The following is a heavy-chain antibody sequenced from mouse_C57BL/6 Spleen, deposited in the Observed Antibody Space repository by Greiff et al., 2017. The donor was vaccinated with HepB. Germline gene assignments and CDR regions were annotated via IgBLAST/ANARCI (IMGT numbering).Heavy chain of an antibody. CDR1: GFSLTSYG. Sequence: QVQLKQSGPGLVQPSQSLSITCTVSGFSLTSYGVHWVRQSPGKGLEWLGVIWSGGSTDYNAAFISRLSISKDNSKSQVFFKMNRLQADDTAIYYCARIGNRNWYFDVWGTGTTVTVSS. CDR2: IWSGGST. CDR3: ARIGNRNWYFDV. V-gene: IGHV2-2*01. D-gene: IGHD3-3*01. J-gene: IGHJ1*03.